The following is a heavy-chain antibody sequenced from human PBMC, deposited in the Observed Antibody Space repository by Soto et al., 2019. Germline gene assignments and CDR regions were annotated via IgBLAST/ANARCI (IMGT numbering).Heavy chain of an antibody. CDR1: GGSISSYY. CDR2: IYYTGST. Sequence: PSETLSLTCTVSGGSISSYYWSWIRQPPGKGLEWIGYIYYTGSTNYNPSLKNRLTISKDTSKNQVVLTMTYMEPVDTATYYCAQTYYYGSNWFDPWGQGTLVTVPS. CDR3: AQTYYYGSNWFDP. V-gene: IGHV4-59*01. J-gene: IGHJ5*02. D-gene: IGHD3-10*01.